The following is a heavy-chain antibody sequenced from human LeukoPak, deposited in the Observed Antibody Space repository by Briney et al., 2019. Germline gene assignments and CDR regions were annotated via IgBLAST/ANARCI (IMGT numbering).Heavy chain of an antibody. J-gene: IGHJ5*02. CDR2: INHSGST. V-gene: IGHV4-34*01. CDR1: GGSFSGYY. CDR3: ARRRGYSGYDRRALFDP. Sequence: PSETLSLTCAVYGGSFSGYYWSWIRQPPGKGLEWIGEINHSGSTNYNPSLKSRVTISVDTSKNQFSLKLSSVTAADTAVYYCARRRGYSGYDRRALFDPWGQGTLVTVSS. D-gene: IGHD5-12*01.